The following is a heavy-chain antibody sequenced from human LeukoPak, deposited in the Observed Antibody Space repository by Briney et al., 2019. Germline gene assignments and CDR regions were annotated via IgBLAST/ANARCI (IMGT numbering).Heavy chain of an antibody. CDR3: ASRTYSGWYVY. Sequence: SETLSLTCTVSGGSISSYYWSWIRQPPGKGLGWIGYIYYSGSTNYNPSLKSRVTISLDTSKNQFSLKLSSVTAADTAVYYCASRTYSGWYVYWGQGTLVTVSS. J-gene: IGHJ4*02. CDR2: IYYSGST. V-gene: IGHV4-59*01. D-gene: IGHD6-19*01. CDR1: GGSISSYY.